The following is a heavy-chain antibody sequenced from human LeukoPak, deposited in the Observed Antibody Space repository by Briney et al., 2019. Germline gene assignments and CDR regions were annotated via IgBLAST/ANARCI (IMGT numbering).Heavy chain of an antibody. CDR3: VRGGIQVSGIDEIDY. CDR1: GFTFRSYD. Sequence: PGGSLRLSCAASGFTFRSYDMHWVRQVTGKGLEWVSAVGISGDTYYAGSVRGRFTISRENAKNSLYLQMNSLTAGDTAVYYCVRGGIQVSGIDEIDYWGQGTLVTVSS. D-gene: IGHD6-19*01. CDR2: VGISGDT. V-gene: IGHV3-13*01. J-gene: IGHJ4*02.